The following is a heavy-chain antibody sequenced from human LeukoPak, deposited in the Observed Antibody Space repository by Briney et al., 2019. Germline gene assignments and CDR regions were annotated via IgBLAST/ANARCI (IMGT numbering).Heavy chain of an antibody. CDR1: GYTFTSYG. V-gene: IGHV1-18*01. D-gene: IGHD3-9*01. CDR2: ISAYNANT. Sequence: ASVKVSCKASGYTFTSYGISWVRQAPGQGLEWMGWISAYNANTNYAQKLQGRVTMTTDTSTSTAYMELSSLRSEDTAVYYCAKTFLTAYDTYFYYYGLDVWGQGTPVTVSS. J-gene: IGHJ6*02. CDR3: AKTFLTAYDTYFYYYGLDV.